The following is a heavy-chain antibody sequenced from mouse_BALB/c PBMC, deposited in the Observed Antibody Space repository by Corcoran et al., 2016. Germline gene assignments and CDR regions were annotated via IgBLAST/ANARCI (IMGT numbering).Heavy chain of an antibody. D-gene: IGHD2-3*01. CDR1: GFDFSRYW. CDR2: INPDSSTI. CDR3: ARPGDGYYWYFDV. V-gene: IGHV4-1*02. Sequence: EVKLLESGGGLVQPGGSLKLSCAASGFDFSRYWMSWVRQAPGKGLEWIGEINPDSSTINYTPSLKDKFIIPRDNAKNTLYLQMSKVRSEDTALYYCARPGDGYYWYFDVWGAGTTVTVSS. J-gene: IGHJ1*01.